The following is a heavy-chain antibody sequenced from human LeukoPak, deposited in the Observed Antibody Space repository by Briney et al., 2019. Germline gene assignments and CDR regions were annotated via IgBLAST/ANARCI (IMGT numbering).Heavy chain of an antibody. V-gene: IGHV1-2*02. CDR1: GYTFTGYY. CDR2: INPNSGGT. CDR3: ARASDSSGYSFIDY. D-gene: IGHD3-22*01. Sequence: ASVKVSCKASGYTFTGYYMHWERQAPGQGLEWMGWINPNSGGTNYAQKFQGRVTMTRDTSISTAYMELSRLRSDDTAVYYCARASDSSGYSFIDYWGQGTLVTVSS. J-gene: IGHJ4*02.